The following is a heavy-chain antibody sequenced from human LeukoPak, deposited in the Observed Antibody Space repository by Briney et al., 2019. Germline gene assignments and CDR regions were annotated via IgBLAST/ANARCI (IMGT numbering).Heavy chain of an antibody. CDR1: GFTFSDYI. CDR3: ARDEGYYFDS. CDR2: ISRNSTYI. Sequence: PGGSLRLSCAASGFTFSDYIMNWVRQAPGKGLEWVASISRNSTYIHYADSVKGRFTISRDNATNSLFLQMNSLRAEDTAIYYCARDEGYYFDSWGQGTQVTVSS. V-gene: IGHV3-21*01. J-gene: IGHJ4*02.